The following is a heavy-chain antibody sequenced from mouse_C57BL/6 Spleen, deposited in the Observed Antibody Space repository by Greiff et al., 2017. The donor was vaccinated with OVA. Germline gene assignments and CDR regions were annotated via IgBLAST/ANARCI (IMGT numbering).Heavy chain of an antibody. V-gene: IGHV1-39*01. D-gene: IGHD1-1*01. J-gene: IGHJ1*03. CDR1: GYSFTDYN. Sequence: VQLQQSGPELVKPGASVKISCKASGYSFTDYNMNWVKQSNGKSLEWIGVISPNYGTTSYNQKFKGKATLTVDQSSSTAYMQLNSLTSEDSAVYYCARGYYYGSSYDWYFDVWGTGTTVTVSS. CDR3: ARGYYYGSSYDWYFDV. CDR2: ISPNYGTT.